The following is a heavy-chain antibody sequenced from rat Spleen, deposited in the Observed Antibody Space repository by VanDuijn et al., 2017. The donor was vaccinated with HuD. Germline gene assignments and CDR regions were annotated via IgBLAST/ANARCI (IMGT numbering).Heavy chain of an antibody. J-gene: IGHJ3*01. V-gene: IGHV5-29*01. Sequence: EVQLVESGGGLVQPGRSLKLSCAASGFTFSNYGMAWVRQAPTKGLEWVATISYDGSSTYYRDSVKGRFTITRDNAKSTLYLQMDSLRSEDTATYYCARLLSRFYPGITGGFAYWGQGTLVTVSS. CDR2: ISYDGSST. CDR3: ARLLSRFYPGITGGFAY. D-gene: IGHD1-4*01. CDR1: GFTFSNYG.